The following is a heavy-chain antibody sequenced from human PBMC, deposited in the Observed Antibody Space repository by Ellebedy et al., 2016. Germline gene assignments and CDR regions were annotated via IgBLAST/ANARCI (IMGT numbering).Heavy chain of an antibody. CDR3: ARNIRGSGWLKEMYNWFDP. CDR1: GGSISSYY. V-gene: IGHV4-59*08. D-gene: IGHD6-19*01. Sequence: SETLSLTCTVSGGSISSYYWSWIRQPPGKGLEWIGYIYYSGSTNYNPSLKSRVTISVDTSKNQFSLKLSSVTAADTAVYYCARNIRGSGWLKEMYNWFDPWGQGTLVTVSS. J-gene: IGHJ5*02. CDR2: IYYSGST.